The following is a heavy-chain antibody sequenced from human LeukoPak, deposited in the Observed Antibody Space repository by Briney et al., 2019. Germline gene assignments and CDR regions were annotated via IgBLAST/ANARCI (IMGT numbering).Heavy chain of an antibody. CDR1: GGSISSSSYY. D-gene: IGHD4-23*01. Sequence: SENLSLTCTVSGGSISSSSYYWGWIRQPPGKGLEWVGTIYYSGSTYQNSSLKSRVTISKDTSKNQFSLKLSFVTAADTAVYFCARGWQLSDYFDYWGQGTLVTVSS. CDR2: IYYSGST. J-gene: IGHJ4*02. CDR3: ARGWQLSDYFDY. V-gene: IGHV4-39*01.